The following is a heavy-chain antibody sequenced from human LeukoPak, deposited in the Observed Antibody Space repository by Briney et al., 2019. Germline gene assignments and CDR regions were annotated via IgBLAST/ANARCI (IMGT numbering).Heavy chain of an antibody. J-gene: IGHJ6*04. D-gene: IGHD2-2*02. Sequence: SETLSLTCTVSGGSISSGDYYWSWIRQPPGKGLEWIGYIYYSGSTYYNPSLKSRVTISVDTSKNQFSLKLSSVTAADTAVYYCAGRYCSSTSCYIPDVWGKGTTVTVSS. CDR2: IYYSGST. CDR1: GGSISSGDYY. V-gene: IGHV4-30-4*08. CDR3: AGRYCSSTSCYIPDV.